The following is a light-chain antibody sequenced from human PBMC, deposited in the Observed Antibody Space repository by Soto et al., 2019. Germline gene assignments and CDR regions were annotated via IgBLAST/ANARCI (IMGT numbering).Light chain of an antibody. CDR3: ATWDDRLNGGV. CDR2: SNN. CDR1: SSNIGSNT. V-gene: IGLV1-44*01. J-gene: IGLJ3*02. Sequence: QSVLTQPPSASGTPGQRVTISCSGSSSNIGSNTVHWYQQLPGTAPKFLIYSNNERPSGIPDRFSASKSGSSASLAISGLQSEDDGDYYWATWDDRLNGGVFGEGTKVTVL.